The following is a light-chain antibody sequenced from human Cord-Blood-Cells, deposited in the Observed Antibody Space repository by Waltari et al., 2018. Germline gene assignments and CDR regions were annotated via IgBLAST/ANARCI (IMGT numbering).Light chain of an antibody. CDR3: QQYDNLPYT. J-gene: IGKJ2*01. Sequence: DIQMTQSPSSLSASVGDRVTITCQASQDISNYLNWYQQKTGKAPKLLIYDASNVETGAPSRLSGSGSGTDFTFTISSLQPEDIATYYCQQYDNLPYTFGQGTKLEIK. CDR2: DAS. CDR1: QDISNY. V-gene: IGKV1-33*01.